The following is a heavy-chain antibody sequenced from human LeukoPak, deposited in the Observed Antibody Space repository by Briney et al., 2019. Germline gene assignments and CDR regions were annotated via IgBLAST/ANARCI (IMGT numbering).Heavy chain of an antibody. CDR2: IGTADEK. Sequence: GGSLRLSCAASGFTFSNYDMHWVRQATGKGLVWVSTIGTADEKYYLGSVKGRITISRENAKNSLYLQMNSLRAGDTAVYYCARTDFRDAFDIWGQGTMVTVSS. V-gene: IGHV3-13*04. D-gene: IGHD3-3*01. CDR3: ARTDFRDAFDI. J-gene: IGHJ3*02. CDR1: GFTFSNYD.